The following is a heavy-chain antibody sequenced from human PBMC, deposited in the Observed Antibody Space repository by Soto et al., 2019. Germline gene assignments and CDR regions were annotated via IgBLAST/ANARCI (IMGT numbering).Heavy chain of an antibody. J-gene: IGHJ4*02. CDR2: IYPGDSDT. D-gene: IGHD2-15*01. V-gene: IGHV5-51*01. CDR3: ARSVRYCSGGSCYPYPFDY. CDR1: GYSFTSYW. Sequence: GESLKISCKGSGYSFTSYWIGWVRQMPGKGLEWMGIIYPGDSDTRYSPSFQGQVTISADKSISTAYLQWSSLKASDTAMYYCARSVRYCSGGSCYPYPFDYWGQGTLVTVSS.